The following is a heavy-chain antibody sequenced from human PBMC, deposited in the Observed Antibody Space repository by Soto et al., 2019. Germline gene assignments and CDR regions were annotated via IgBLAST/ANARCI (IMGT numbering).Heavy chain of an antibody. CDR1: GFTVSSNY. V-gene: IGHV3-66*01. J-gene: IGHJ6*02. D-gene: IGHD6-13*01. CDR3: ARAPSIAAAGGGMDV. Sequence: PGGSLRLSCAASGFTVSSNYMSWVRQAPGKGLEWVSVIYSGGSTYYADSVKGRFTISRDNSKNTLYLQMNSLRAEDTAVYYCARAPSIAAAGGGMDVWGQGTTVTVSS. CDR2: IYSGGST.